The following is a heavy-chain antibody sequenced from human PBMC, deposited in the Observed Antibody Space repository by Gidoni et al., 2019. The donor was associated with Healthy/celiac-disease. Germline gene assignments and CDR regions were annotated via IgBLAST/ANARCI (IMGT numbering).Heavy chain of an antibody. D-gene: IGHD5-18*01. CDR2: INPSGGST. CDR3: SRGRYSFSPLYYYGMDV. J-gene: IGHJ6*02. CDR1: GYTFTSYY. V-gene: IGHV1-46*01. Sequence: QVQLVQSGAEVKKPGASVKVSCKASGYTFTSYYMHWVRQAPGQGLEWMGIINPSGGSTSYAQKFQGRVTMTRDTSTSTVYMELSSLRSEDTAVYYCSRGRYSFSPLYYYGMDVWGQGTTVTVSS.